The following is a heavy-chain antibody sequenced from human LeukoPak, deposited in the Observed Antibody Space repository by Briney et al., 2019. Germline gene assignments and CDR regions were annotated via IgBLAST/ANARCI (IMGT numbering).Heavy chain of an antibody. CDR2: ISWNSGSI. V-gene: IGHV3-9*03. Sequence: GGSLRLSCAASGFTFDDYVMHWVRQAPGKGLEWVSGISWNSGSIGYADSVKGRFTISRDNAKNSLYLQMNSLRAEDMALYYCAKAAHSSSWYEGSWFDPWGQGTLVTVSS. J-gene: IGHJ5*02. CDR3: AKAAHSSSWYEGSWFDP. CDR1: GFTFDDYV. D-gene: IGHD6-13*01.